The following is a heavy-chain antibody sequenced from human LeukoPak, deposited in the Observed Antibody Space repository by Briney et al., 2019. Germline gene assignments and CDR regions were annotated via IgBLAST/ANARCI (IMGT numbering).Heavy chain of an antibody. CDR3: ARARLNYGGDFDY. J-gene: IGHJ4*02. D-gene: IGHD4-23*01. Sequence: PGGSLRLSCAASGFTFSSYAMHWVRQAPGKGLEWVAVISYDGSNKYYADSVRGRFTISRDNAKNSLYLQMNSLRAEDTGIYYCARARLNYGGDFDYWGQGTLVTVSS. V-gene: IGHV3-30*04. CDR1: GFTFSSYA. CDR2: ISYDGSNK.